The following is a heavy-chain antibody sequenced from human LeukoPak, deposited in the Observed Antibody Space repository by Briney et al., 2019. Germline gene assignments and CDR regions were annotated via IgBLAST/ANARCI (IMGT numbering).Heavy chain of an antibody. J-gene: IGHJ4*02. CDR2: IHYSETT. CDR3: ARGPTYQPIDY. V-gene: IGHV4-39*02. Sequence: SETLSLTCTVSGGSISISNYYWGWIHQPPGKGLELIASIHYSETTYYNPSLKSRVTISFDTSKNHFSLKLSSVTAADTAVYYCARGPTYQPIDYWGQGTLVTVSS. D-gene: IGHD2-2*01. CDR1: GGSISISNYY.